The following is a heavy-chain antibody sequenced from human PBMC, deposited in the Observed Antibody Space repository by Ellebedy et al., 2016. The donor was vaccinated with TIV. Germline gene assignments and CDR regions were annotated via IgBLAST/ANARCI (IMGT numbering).Heavy chain of an antibody. CDR1: GFTFNSHT. J-gene: IGHJ6*02. V-gene: IGHV3-30-3*01. Sequence: GESLKISCEASGFTFNSHTMHWVRQAPGKGLEWVAAISSDGSTRYYADSVKGRFTISRDNSKNTLYLQMNSLRAEDTAVHFCARESWPYQYGMDVWGQGTTVTVSS. CDR3: ARESWPYQYGMDV. D-gene: IGHD5-24*01. CDR2: ISSDGSTR.